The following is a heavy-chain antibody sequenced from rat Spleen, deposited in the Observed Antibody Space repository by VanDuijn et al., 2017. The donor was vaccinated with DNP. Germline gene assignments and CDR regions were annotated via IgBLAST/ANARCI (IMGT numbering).Heavy chain of an antibody. V-gene: IGHV2-6*01. CDR2: MSNGGNT. Sequence: QVQLKESGPGLVQPSQTLSLTCTVSGFSLTSYSVAWVRQPPAKGLEWVAAMSNGGNTYYNSALKSRLSISRDTSTSQVFLKMNSLHTEDTAMYFCARSDYSDGGYYYGYFDYWGQGVMVTVSS. J-gene: IGHJ2*01. CDR1: GFSLTSYS. D-gene: IGHD1-12*02. CDR3: ARSDYSDGGYYYGYFDY.